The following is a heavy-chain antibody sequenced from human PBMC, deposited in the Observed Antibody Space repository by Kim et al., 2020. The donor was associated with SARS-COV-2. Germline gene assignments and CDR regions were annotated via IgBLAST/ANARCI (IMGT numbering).Heavy chain of an antibody. CDR3: ARRGAGILGDYDYVWGSYRQGWFDP. CDR1: GYSFTSYW. D-gene: IGHD3-16*02. J-gene: IGHJ5*02. Sequence: GESLKISCKGSGYSFTSYWIGWVRQMPGKGLEWMGIIYPGDSDTRYSPSFQGQVTISADKSISTAYLQWSSLKASDTAMYYCARRGAGILGDYDYVWGSYRQGWFDPWGQGTLVTVSS. V-gene: IGHV5-51*01. CDR2: IYPGDSDT.